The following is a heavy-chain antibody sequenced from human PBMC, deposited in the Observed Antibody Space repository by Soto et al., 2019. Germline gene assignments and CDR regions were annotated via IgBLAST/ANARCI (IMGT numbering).Heavy chain of an antibody. CDR2: IYYSGST. CDR3: ARVTVDYGDYLDAFDI. V-gene: IGHV4-59*01. CDR1: GGSISSYY. Sequence: SETLSLTCTVSGGSISSYYWSWIRQTPGKGLEWIGYIYYSGSTNYNPSLKSRVTISVDTSKNQFSLKLSSLRSEDTAVYYCARVTVDYGDYLDAFDIWGQGTMVTVSS. D-gene: IGHD4-17*01. J-gene: IGHJ3*02.